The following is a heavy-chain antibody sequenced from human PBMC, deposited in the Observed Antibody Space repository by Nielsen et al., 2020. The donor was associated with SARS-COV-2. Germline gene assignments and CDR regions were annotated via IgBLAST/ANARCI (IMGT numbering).Heavy chain of an antibody. Sequence: GESLKISCAASGFTFSSYGMHWVRQAPGKGLEWVAVISYDGSNKYYADSVKGRFTISRDNSKDTLYLQMNSLRAEDTAVYYCAKQPYYYYMDVWGKGTTVTVSS. CDR1: GFTFSSYG. V-gene: IGHV3-30*18. CDR2: ISYDGSNK. CDR3: AKQPYYYYMDV. D-gene: IGHD1-14*01. J-gene: IGHJ6*03.